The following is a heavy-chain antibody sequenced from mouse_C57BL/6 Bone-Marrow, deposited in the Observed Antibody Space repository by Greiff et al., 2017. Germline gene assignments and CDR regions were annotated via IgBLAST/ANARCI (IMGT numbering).Heavy chain of an antibody. CDR2: IDPETGGT. V-gene: IGHV1-15*01. D-gene: IGHD1-1*01. J-gene: IGHJ2*01. Sequence: QVQLKQSGAELVRPGASVTLSCKASGYTFTDYEMHWVKQTPVHGLEWIGAIDPETGGTAYNQKFKGKAILTADKSSRTAYMELRSLTSEYSAVYYCTRKTTVDYWGQGTTLTVSS. CDR3: TRKTTVDY. CDR1: GYTFTDYE.